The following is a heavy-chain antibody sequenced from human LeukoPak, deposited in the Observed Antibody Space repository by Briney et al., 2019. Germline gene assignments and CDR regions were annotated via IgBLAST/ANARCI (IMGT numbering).Heavy chain of an antibody. CDR3: AKDILSGDTAIELSVGDY. CDR1: GFTFSSYG. D-gene: IGHD5-18*01. Sequence: PGGSLRLPCAASGFTFSSYGMHWVRQAPGKGLEWVAVISYDGSNKYYADSVKGRFTISRDNSKNTLYLQMNSLRAEDTAVYYCAKDILSGDTAIELSVGDYWGQGTLVTVSS. V-gene: IGHV3-30*18. J-gene: IGHJ4*02. CDR2: ISYDGSNK.